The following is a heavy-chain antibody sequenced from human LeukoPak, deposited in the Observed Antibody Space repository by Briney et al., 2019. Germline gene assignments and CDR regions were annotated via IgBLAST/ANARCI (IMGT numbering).Heavy chain of an antibody. CDR1: GFTFRSYT. V-gene: IGHV3-23*01. CDR3: ARDAGSGYFQH. CDR2: ITGTGGK. Sequence: GGSLRLSCATSGFTFRSYTMSWVRQAPGKGLEWVSIITGTGGKYYGDSVKGRFVLSRDNSKNTVYMQMNSLRAEDTAVYYCARDAGSGYFQHWGQGTLVTVSS. J-gene: IGHJ1*01. D-gene: IGHD3-10*01.